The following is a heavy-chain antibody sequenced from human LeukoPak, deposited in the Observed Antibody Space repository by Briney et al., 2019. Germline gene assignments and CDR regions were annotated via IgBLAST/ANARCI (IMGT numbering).Heavy chain of an antibody. CDR3: AKAPFPNYYDSSGYAYFNY. V-gene: IGHV3-9*01. D-gene: IGHD3-22*01. CDR2: ISWNSGSI. Sequence: GGSLRLSCAASGFTFDDYAMHWVRQAPGKGLEWVSGISWNSGSIGYADSVKGRFTISRDNAKNSLYLQMNSLRAEDTALYYCAKAPFPNYYDSSGYAYFNYWGQGTLVTVSS. CDR1: GFTFDDYA. J-gene: IGHJ4*02.